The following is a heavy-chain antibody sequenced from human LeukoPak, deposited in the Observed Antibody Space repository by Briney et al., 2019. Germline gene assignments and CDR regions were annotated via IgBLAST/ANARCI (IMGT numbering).Heavy chain of an antibody. Sequence: GGSLRLSCATSGFTFSSYSMNWVRQAPGKGLEWVSYISSSSSTIYYADSVKGRFTISRDNAKNSLYLQMNSLRAEDTAVYYCARGEYSSSWRGIDWYFDLWGRGTLVTVSS. CDR1: GFTFSSYS. D-gene: IGHD6-13*01. CDR3: ARGEYSSSWRGIDWYFDL. J-gene: IGHJ2*01. V-gene: IGHV3-48*01. CDR2: ISSSSSTI.